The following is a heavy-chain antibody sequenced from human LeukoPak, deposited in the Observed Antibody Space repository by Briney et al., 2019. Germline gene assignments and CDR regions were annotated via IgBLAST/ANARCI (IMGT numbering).Heavy chain of an antibody. J-gene: IGHJ4*02. D-gene: IGHD6-13*01. V-gene: IGHV6-1*01. CDR3: AREGVGSSWYGSFDS. CDR2: SYYSTKWYN. CDR1: GDSFSSNITP. Sequence: SQTLTLTCAISGDSFSSNITPWNWMAQSPSRGLEWLRRSYYSTKWYNDYAKAVKSLITINPETSKNQFSHNLKAVTPDESAVYCCAREGVGSSWYGSFDSWGQGKLVT.